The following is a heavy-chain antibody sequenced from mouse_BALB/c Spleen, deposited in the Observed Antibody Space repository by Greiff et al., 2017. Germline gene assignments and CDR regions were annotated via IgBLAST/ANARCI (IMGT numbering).Heavy chain of an antibody. V-gene: IGHV5-6*01. CDR1: GFTFSSYG. Sequence: EVKLMESGGDLVKPGGSLKLSCAASGFTFSSYGMSWVRQTPDKRLEWVATISSGGSYTYYPDSVKGRFTISRDNAKNTLYLQMSSLKSEDTAMYYCARHGDGNYVGNYAMDYWGQGTSVTVSS. CDR2: ISSGGSYT. CDR3: ARHGDGNYVGNYAMDY. D-gene: IGHD2-1*01. J-gene: IGHJ4*01.